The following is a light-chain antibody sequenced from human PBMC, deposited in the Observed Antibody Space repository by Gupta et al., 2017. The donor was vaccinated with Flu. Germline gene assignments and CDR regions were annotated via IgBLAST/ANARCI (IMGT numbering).Light chain of an antibody. J-gene: IGLJ3*02. Sequence: QSVLTQPPSASGTPGQRVTISCSGSSSNIGSNTVNWYQQLPGTAPKPLIYSNNRRPSGVPDRFSGSKSGTLASLAISGLQSEDEADYYCAAWDDSLKGWVFGGGTKLTVL. CDR2: SNN. V-gene: IGLV1-44*01. CDR3: AAWDDSLKGWV. CDR1: SSNIGSNT.